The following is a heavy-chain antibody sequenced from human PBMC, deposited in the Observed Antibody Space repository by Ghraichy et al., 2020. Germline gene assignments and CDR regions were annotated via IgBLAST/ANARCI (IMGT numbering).Heavy chain of an antibody. CDR1: GFTFSSYG. CDR2: ISYDGSNK. V-gene: IGHV3-30*18. D-gene: IGHD4-17*01. Sequence: GGSLRLSCAASGFTFSSYGMHWVRQAPGKGLEWVAVISYDGSNKYYADSVKGRFTISRDNSKNTLYLQMNSLRAEDTAVYYCAKAGYGESVGNWGQGTLVTVSS. J-gene: IGHJ4*02. CDR3: AKAGYGESVGN.